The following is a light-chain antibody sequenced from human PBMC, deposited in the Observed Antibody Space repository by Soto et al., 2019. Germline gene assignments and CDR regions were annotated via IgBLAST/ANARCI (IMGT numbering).Light chain of an antibody. Sequence: DIQMTQSPYSLSASVGARVTITCRASQSISNYLNWYQQKPGKAPKLLMYAASSLQSGVPSRFSGSGSGTDFTLTISSLQPEDCATYYGQQSYSTPRTFGQGTKVEIK. V-gene: IGKV1-39*01. CDR3: QQSYSTPRT. CDR2: AAS. CDR1: QSISNY. J-gene: IGKJ1*01.